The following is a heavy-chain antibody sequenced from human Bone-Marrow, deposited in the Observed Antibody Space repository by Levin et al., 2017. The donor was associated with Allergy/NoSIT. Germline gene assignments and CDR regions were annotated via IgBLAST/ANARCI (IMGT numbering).Heavy chain of an antibody. D-gene: IGHD2-21*02. CDR3: ARKYCGGDCYLASDWYFDL. CDR1: GYSFTSYW. V-gene: IGHV5-51*01. J-gene: IGHJ2*01. CDR2: IYPGDSDT. Sequence: GESLKISCKGSGYSFTSYWIGWVRQMPGKGLEWMGIIYPGDSDTRYSPSFQGQVTISADKSISTAYLQWSSLKASDTAMYYCARKYCGGDCYLASDWYFDLWGRGTLVTVSS.